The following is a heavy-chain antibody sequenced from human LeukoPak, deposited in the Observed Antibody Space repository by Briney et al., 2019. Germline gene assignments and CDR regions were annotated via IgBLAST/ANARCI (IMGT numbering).Heavy chain of an antibody. J-gene: IGHJ4*02. CDR3: ARAWGSNSAFDY. CDR1: GFIFGSYW. D-gene: IGHD4-23*01. Sequence: GGSLRLSCAASGFIFGSYWMPWVRHAPGKGLVWVSRINSDESSRTYADSVKGRFTISRDNAKNTLYLQMNSLRAEDTAVYYCARAWGSNSAFDYWGQGTVVTVSS. V-gene: IGHV3-74*01. CDR2: INSDESSR.